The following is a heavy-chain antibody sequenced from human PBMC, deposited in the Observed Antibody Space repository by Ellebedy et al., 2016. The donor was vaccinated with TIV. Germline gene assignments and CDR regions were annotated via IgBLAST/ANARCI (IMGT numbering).Heavy chain of an antibody. CDR2: INHSGST. J-gene: IGHJ4*02. Sequence: SETLSLTCAVYGGSFSGYYWSWIRQPPGKGLEWIGEINHSGSTNYNPSLKSRVTISVDTSKNQFSLKLSSVTAADTAVYYCARGPARQWLITLYFDYWGQGTLVTVSS. D-gene: IGHD6-19*01. V-gene: IGHV4-34*01. CDR3: ARGPARQWLITLYFDY. CDR1: GGSFSGYY.